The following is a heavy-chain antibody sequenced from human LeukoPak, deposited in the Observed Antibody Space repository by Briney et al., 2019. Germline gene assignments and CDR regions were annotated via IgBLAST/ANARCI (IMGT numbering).Heavy chain of an antibody. Sequence: SETLSLTCTVSGGSISSYYWSWIRQPPGKGLEWIGYIYFSGSTNYNPSLKSQVTISVDTSKNQFSLKLSSVTAADTAVYYCARYFHYYDSSGYYSRFDYWGQGTLVTVSS. D-gene: IGHD3-22*01. CDR2: IYFSGST. CDR1: GGSISSYY. J-gene: IGHJ4*02. V-gene: IGHV4-59*01. CDR3: ARYFHYYDSSGYYSRFDY.